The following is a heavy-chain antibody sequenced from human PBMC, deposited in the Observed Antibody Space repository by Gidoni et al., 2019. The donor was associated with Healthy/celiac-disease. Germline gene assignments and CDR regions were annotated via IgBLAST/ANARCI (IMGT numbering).Heavy chain of an antibody. J-gene: IGHJ6*02. CDR2: INQRGST. Sequence: QVQLQQWGAGLLKPSGALSLTCAVYGGSFSGYYWSWIRQPPGKGREWIGEINQRGSTHDNPALNIRVTISVDPSKNQFSLKLSSVTAASTAVYYCARARPYYYYYGMDVWGQGTTVTVSS. CDR3: ARARPYYYYYGMDV. CDR1: GGSFSGYY. V-gene: IGHV4-34*01.